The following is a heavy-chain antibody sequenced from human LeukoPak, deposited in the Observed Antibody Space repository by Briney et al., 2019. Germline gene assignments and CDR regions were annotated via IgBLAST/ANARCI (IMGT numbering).Heavy chain of an antibody. Sequence: GGSLRLSCVASVSSGLTRWMNWVRQAPGKGLEWVAIIKEDGSDKYYVDSVKGRFTISRDNAKNSLYLQMNSLKAEDTALYYCAKRKAGGYALDIWGQGTMVTVSS. CDR3: AKRKAGGYALDI. J-gene: IGHJ3*02. D-gene: IGHD3-16*01. CDR1: VSSGLTRW. V-gene: IGHV3-7*03. CDR2: IKEDGSDK.